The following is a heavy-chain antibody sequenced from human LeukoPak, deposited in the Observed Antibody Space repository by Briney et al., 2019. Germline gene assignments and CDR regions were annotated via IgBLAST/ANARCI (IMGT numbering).Heavy chain of an antibody. J-gene: IGHJ6*03. CDR1: GGSISSYY. Sequence: SETLSLTCTVSGGSISSYYWSWIRQPPGKGLEWIGYIYYSGSTNYNPSLKSRVTISVDTSKNQFSLKLSSVTAADTAVYYCARRVFGVVQYDYYYYMDVWGKGTTVTVSS. D-gene: IGHD3-3*01. CDR3: ARRVFGVVQYDYYYYMDV. V-gene: IGHV4-59*08. CDR2: IYYSGST.